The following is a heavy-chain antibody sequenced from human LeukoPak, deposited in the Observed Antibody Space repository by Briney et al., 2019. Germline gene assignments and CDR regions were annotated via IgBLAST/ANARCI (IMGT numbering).Heavy chain of an antibody. J-gene: IGHJ4*02. CDR2: ISSSGSTI. Sequence: GGSLRLSCAASGFTFSSYEMNWVRQAPGKGLEWVSYISSSGSTIYYADSVKGRFTISRDNAKNSLYLQMNSLRAEDTAVYYCARVLGFGELFFDHWGQGTLVTVSS. CDR1: GFTFSSYE. V-gene: IGHV3-48*03. D-gene: IGHD3-10*01. CDR3: ARVLGFGELFFDH.